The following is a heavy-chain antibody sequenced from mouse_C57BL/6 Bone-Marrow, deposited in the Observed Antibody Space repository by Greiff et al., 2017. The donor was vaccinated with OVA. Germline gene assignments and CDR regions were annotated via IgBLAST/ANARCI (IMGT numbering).Heavy chain of an antibody. CDR3: ARSVTLRDWYFDV. Sequence: QVQLQQSGAELARPGASVKMSCKASGYTFTSYTMHWVKQRPGQGLEWIGYINPSSGYTKYKQKFKDKATLTADKSSSTAYMQLSSLTSEDSAVYYCARSVTLRDWYFDVWGTGTTVTVSS. J-gene: IGHJ1*03. D-gene: IGHD2-12*01. V-gene: IGHV1-4*01. CDR2: INPSSGYT. CDR1: GYTFTSYT.